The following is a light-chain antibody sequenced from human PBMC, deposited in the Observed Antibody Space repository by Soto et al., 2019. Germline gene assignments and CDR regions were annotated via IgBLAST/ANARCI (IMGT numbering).Light chain of an antibody. CDR3: QHYNSYSEA. CDR2: KAS. V-gene: IGKV1-5*03. J-gene: IGKJ1*01. Sequence: DILMTQSPSTLSGSVGDRVTITCRASQTISSWLAWYQQKPGKAPKLLIYKASTLKSGVPSRFSGSGSGTEFTLTISSLQPDDFATYYCQHYNSYSEALGQGTKVELK. CDR1: QTISSW.